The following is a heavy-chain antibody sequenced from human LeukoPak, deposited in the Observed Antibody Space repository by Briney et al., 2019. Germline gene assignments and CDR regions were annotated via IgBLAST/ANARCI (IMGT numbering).Heavy chain of an antibody. D-gene: IGHD6-19*01. CDR1: GGSFSGYY. V-gene: IGHV4-34*01. CDR3: ARDSSGWYPYNWFDP. J-gene: IGHJ5*02. Sequence: PSETLSLTCAVYGGSFSGYYWSWIRQPPGKGLEWIGEISHSGSTNYNPSLKSRVTISVDTSKNQFSLKLSSVTAADTAVYYCARDSSGWYPYNWFDPWGQGTLVTVSS. CDR2: ISHSGST.